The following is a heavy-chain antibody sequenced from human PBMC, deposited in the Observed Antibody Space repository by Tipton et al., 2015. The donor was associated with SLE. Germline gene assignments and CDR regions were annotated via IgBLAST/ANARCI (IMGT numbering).Heavy chain of an antibody. D-gene: IGHD3-22*01. J-gene: IGHJ5*02. CDR1: GDSIGSGGHD. V-gene: IGHV4-31*03. Sequence: TLSLTCTVSGDSIGSGGHDWSWIRQHPGKGLEWIGYTYYSGSPYYNPSLKGRVTISLDMSKNQFSLRLSSVTAADTAVYYCPIYYHDSTGLHWFDPWGQGTLVTVSS. CDR2: TYYSGSP. CDR3: PIYYHDSTGLHWFDP.